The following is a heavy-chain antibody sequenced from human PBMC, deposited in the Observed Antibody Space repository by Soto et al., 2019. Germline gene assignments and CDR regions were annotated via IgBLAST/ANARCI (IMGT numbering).Heavy chain of an antibody. D-gene: IGHD6-19*01. V-gene: IGHV1-69*12. J-gene: IGHJ5*02. CDR3: ARDLGIAVAPRYNWFDP. CDR1: GGTFSSYA. Sequence: QVQLVQSGAEVKKPGSSVKVSCKASGGTFSSYAISWVRQAPGQGLEWMGGIIPIFGTANYAQKFQGRVTSNGDESPSTAYMELSSVRSEDTAVYYCARDLGIAVAPRYNWFDPWGQGDLVTVSS. CDR2: IIPIFGTA.